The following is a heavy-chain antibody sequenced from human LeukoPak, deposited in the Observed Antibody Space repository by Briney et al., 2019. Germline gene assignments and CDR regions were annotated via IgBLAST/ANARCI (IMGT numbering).Heavy chain of an antibody. CDR3: ASPGAITMVRGVIPK. V-gene: IGHV4-39*01. Sequence: LETLSLTCTVSGGSISSSSYYWGWIRQPPGKGLEWIGSIYYSGSTYYNPSLKSRATISVDTSKNQFSLKLSSVTAADTAVYYCASPGAITMVRGVIPKWGQGTLVTVSS. D-gene: IGHD3-10*01. J-gene: IGHJ4*02. CDR1: GGSISSSSYY. CDR2: IYYSGST.